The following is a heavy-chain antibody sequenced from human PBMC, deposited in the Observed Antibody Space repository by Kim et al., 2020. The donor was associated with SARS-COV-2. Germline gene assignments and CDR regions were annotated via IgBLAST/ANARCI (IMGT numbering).Heavy chain of an antibody. D-gene: IGHD1-1*01. CDR1: GYTFTSYG. Sequence: ASVKVSCKASGYTFTSYGISWVRQAPGQGLEWMGWISAYNGNTNYAQKLQGRVTMTTDTSTSTAYMELRSLRSDDTAVYYCARRNLDGGFTPTLDYWGQGTLVTVSS. J-gene: IGHJ4*02. CDR2: ISAYNGNT. CDR3: ARRNLDGGFTPTLDY. V-gene: IGHV1-18*01.